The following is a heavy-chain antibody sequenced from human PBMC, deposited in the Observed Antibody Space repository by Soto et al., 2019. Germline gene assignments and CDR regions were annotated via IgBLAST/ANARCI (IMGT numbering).Heavy chain of an antibody. CDR1: GGSISSGDYY. D-gene: IGHD3-3*01. CDR3: ARGYDFWSGYYPNWLDP. Sequence: SETLSLTCTVSGGSISSGDYYWSWIRQPPGKGLEWIGYIYYSGSTYYNPSLKSRVTISVDTSKNQFSPKLSSVTAADTAVYYCARGYDFWSGYYPNWLDPWGQGTLVTVSS. J-gene: IGHJ5*02. V-gene: IGHV4-30-4*01. CDR2: IYYSGST.